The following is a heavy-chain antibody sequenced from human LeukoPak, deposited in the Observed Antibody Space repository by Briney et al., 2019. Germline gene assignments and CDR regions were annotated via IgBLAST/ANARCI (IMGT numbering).Heavy chain of an antibody. V-gene: IGHV3-7*01. CDR3: ARSGRGDSYANVEFDY. CDR2: IKQDGGEE. Sequence: GGSLRLSCAASGFTFSSYWMSLVRQAPGEGLGWVANIKQDGGEEYYVDSVKGRFTISRDNATSSLYLQMNSLRAEDTAVYDCARSGRGDSYANVEFDYWGQGTLVTVSS. CDR1: GFTFSSYW. D-gene: IGHD5-18*01. J-gene: IGHJ4*02.